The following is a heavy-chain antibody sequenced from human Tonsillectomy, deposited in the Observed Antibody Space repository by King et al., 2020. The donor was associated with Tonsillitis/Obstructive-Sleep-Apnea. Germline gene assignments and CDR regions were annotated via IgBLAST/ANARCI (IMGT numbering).Heavy chain of an antibody. Sequence: VKLQQWGAGLLKPSETLSLTCAVYGGSFSGYYWSWIRQPPGKGLEWIGEINHSGSTNYNPSLKSRVTISVDTSKNQFSLKLSSVTAADTAVYYCARSVGYSSSWTYYYYMDVWGKGTTVTVSS. CDR3: ARSVGYSSSWTYYYYMDV. D-gene: IGHD6-13*01. CDR1: GGSFSGYY. V-gene: IGHV4-34*01. CDR2: INHSGST. J-gene: IGHJ6*03.